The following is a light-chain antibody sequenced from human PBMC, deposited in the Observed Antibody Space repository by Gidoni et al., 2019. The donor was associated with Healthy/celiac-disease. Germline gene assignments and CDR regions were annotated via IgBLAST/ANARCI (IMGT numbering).Light chain of an antibody. CDR2: WAS. CDR3: QQYYSTLLFT. J-gene: IGKJ3*01. V-gene: IGKV4-1*01. Sequence: DIVMTQSPYSLAVSLVERATINCKSSQSVLYSSNNKNYLAWYQQKPGQPPKLLIYWASTRESGVPDRFSGSGSGTDFTLTISSLQAEDVAVYYCQQYYSTLLFTFGPGTKVDIK. CDR1: QSVLYSSNNKNY.